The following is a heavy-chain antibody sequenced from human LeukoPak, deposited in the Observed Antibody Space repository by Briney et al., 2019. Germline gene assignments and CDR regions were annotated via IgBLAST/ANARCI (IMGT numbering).Heavy chain of an antibody. CDR2: INPNSGGT. Sequence: ASVKVSCKASGYTFTGYYMHWVRQAPGQGLEWMGWINPNSGGTNYAQKFQGRVTITADKSTSTAYMELSSLRSEDTAVYYCARLGAVETGTTYYWGQGTLVTVSS. CDR1: GYTFTGYY. J-gene: IGHJ4*02. CDR3: ARLGAVETGTTYY. V-gene: IGHV1-2*02. D-gene: IGHD1-7*01.